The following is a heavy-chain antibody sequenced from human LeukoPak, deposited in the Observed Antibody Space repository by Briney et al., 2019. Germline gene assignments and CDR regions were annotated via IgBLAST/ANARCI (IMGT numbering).Heavy chain of an antibody. D-gene: IGHD3-3*01. CDR1: GFTFSSYA. CDR2: ISGSGGST. CDR3: AKVSVWSGYYSGMDV. J-gene: IGHJ6*02. Sequence: GGSLRLSCAASGFTFSSYAMSWVRQAPGKGLEWVSAISGSGGSTYYADPVKGRFTISRDNSKNTLYLQMNSLRTEDTAVYYCAKVSVWSGYYSGMDVWGQGTTVTVSS. V-gene: IGHV3-23*01.